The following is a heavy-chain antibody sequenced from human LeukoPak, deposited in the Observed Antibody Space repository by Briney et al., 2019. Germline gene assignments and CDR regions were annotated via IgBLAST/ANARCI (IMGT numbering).Heavy chain of an antibody. CDR2: VYNSGST. Sequence: SETLSLTCTVSGGSLSTYYWSWIRQPPGKTLEWIGYVYNSGSTNYNPSLKSRVTISVDTSKKQLSLKLTSVTAADTAVYYCARQTTRFYSGGTCYSNFAFDMWGQGTMVIVSS. D-gene: IGHD2-15*01. V-gene: IGHV4-59*08. CDR3: ARQTTRFYSGGTCYSNFAFDM. J-gene: IGHJ3*02. CDR1: GGSLSTYY.